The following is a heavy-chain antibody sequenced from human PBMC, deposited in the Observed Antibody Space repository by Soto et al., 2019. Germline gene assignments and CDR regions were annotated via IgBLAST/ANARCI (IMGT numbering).Heavy chain of an antibody. CDR1: GYTFNTYA. CDR3: ARVFLPGFPDY. J-gene: IGHJ4*02. Sequence: GASVKVSCKASGYTFNTYAITWVRQAPGQGLEWMGWISPNNGRTRYTQSLQDRLTMTTDTSANTAYMELRSLKSDDTAIYYCARVFLPGFPDYWGQGTMVTVYS. CDR2: ISPNNGRT. V-gene: IGHV1-18*01. D-gene: IGHD1-1*01.